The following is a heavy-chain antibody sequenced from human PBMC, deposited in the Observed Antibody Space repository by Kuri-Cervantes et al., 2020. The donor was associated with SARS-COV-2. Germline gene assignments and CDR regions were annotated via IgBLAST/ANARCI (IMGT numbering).Heavy chain of an antibody. Sequence: ESLKISCSVSGGSISSRNFYWGWIRQPPGKGLEWIGYIYYSGSTTYNPSLKSRVTISVDTSKNQFSLELDSVTAADTAVYYCARESNYSHYYGTEVWGQGTTVTVSS. CDR3: ARESNYSHYYGTEV. CDR2: IYYSGST. V-gene: IGHV4-61*01. CDR1: GGSISSRNFY. J-gene: IGHJ6*02.